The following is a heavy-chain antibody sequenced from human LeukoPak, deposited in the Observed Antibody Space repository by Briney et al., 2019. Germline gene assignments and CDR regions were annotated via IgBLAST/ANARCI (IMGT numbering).Heavy chain of an antibody. CDR1: GFTFSSSA. CDR3: AKRSYSYGSFDY. V-gene: IGHV3-23*01. D-gene: IGHD5-18*01. CDR2: VSGSGGVT. J-gene: IGHJ4*02. Sequence: GGSLRLSCAASGFTFSSSAMNWVRQAPRRGLEWVSVVSGSGGVTYYADSVKGRFTISRDNSKNTLYLQMNSLRAEDTAVYYCAKRSYSYGSFDYWGQGTLVTVSS.